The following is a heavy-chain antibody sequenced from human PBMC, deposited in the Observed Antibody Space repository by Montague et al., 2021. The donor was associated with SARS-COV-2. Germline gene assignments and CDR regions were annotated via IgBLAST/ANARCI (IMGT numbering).Heavy chain of an antibody. CDR2: ISSESTYI. CDR3: ARFETSKFYSSGVDV. Sequence: SLRLSCAASGFTLSSFSMNWVRQAPGKRLEWVASISSESTYILYAVSVRGRFTVSRDNAQNLLFLRMNSLRAEDTALYYCARFETSKFYSSGVDVWGQGTTVTVSS. J-gene: IGHJ6*02. D-gene: IGHD2-15*01. CDR1: GFTLSSFS. V-gene: IGHV3-21*01.